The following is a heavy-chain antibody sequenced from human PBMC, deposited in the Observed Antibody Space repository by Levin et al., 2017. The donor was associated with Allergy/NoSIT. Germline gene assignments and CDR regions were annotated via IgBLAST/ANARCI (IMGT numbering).Heavy chain of an antibody. D-gene: IGHD1-7*01. Sequence: KISCKASGDSFSSYGINWVRQAPGQGLEWMGGISPTFGTTNYAQKFKGRVTITADEITNTAYIELSSLRSEDTAIYYCARGEEEQVELKDPVPSDPWGQGTLVTVSS. CDR2: ISPTFGTT. CDR1: GDSFSSYG. CDR3: ARGEEEQVELKDPVPSDP. J-gene: IGHJ5*02. V-gene: IGHV1-69*01.